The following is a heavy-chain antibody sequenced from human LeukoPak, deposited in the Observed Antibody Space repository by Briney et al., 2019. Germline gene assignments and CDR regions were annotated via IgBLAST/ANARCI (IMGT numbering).Heavy chain of an antibody. J-gene: IGHJ3*02. CDR2: IYYSGST. V-gene: IGHV4-39*07. CDR3: ARSGYSSSDDAFDI. D-gene: IGHD6-19*01. CDR1: GGSISSGSYY. Sequence: SETLSLTCTVSGGSISSGSYYWGWIRQPPGKGLEWIGSIYYSGSTNYNPSLKSRVTISVDTSKNQFSLKLSSVTAADTAVYYCARSGYSSSDDAFDIWGQGTMVTVSS.